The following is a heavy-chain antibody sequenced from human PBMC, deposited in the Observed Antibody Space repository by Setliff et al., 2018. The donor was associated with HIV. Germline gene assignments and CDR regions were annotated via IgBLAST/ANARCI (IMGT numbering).Heavy chain of an antibody. CDR1: GGSISGYY. D-gene: IGHD3-22*01. V-gene: IGHV4-59*01. J-gene: IGHJ4*02. CDR3: ARGRSRYYYDGSGYYVDY. Sequence: SETLSLTCTVSGGSISGYYWSWIRQPPGKGLEWIGYIYYIGNTNYNPSLKGRVTLSVDTSKNQLSLKLSSVTAADTAVYYCARGRSRYYYDGSGYYVDYWGQGTRVTVS. CDR2: IYYIGNT.